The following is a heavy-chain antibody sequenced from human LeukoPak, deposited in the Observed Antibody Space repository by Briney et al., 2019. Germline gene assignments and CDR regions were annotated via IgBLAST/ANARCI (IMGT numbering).Heavy chain of an antibody. CDR3: ARDQTGSDAFDI. V-gene: IGHV3-21*01. Sequence: PGGSLRISCAASGFTFSSYSMNWVRQAPGKGLEWVSSISSSSSYIYYADSVKGRFTISRDNAKNSLYLQMNSLRAEDTAVYYCARDQTGSDAFDIWGQGAMVTVSS. D-gene: IGHD3-9*01. CDR2: ISSSSSYI. CDR1: GFTFSSYS. J-gene: IGHJ3*02.